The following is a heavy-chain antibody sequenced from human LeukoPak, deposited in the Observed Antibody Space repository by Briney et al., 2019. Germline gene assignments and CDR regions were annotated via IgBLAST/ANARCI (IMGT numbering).Heavy chain of an antibody. CDR1: GFTFSNFA. CDR3: ARVRSGYYHDAFDI. Sequence: GGSLRLSCAASGFTFSNFAMSWVRQAPGKGLEWVSDISAGGGSTYYADFVKGRFTISRDNSKNTMYLQMNSLRVEDTAVYYCARVRSGYYHDAFDIWGQGTMVTVSS. V-gene: IGHV3-23*01. D-gene: IGHD3-22*01. CDR2: ISAGGGST. J-gene: IGHJ3*02.